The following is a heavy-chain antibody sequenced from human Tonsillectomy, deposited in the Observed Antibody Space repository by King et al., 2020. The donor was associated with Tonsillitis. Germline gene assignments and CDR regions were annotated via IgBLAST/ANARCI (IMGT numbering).Heavy chain of an antibody. Sequence: VQLVESGGGVVQPGGSLGLSCAASGFTFSSYGMHWVRQAPGKGLEWVAFIRYDGSNKYYADSVKGRYTISRDNSKNTLYLQMNSLRAEDTAVYYCAKDPSSNGRGYYFYGMDVWGQGTTVTVSS. CDR1: GFTFSSYG. D-gene: IGHD6-19*01. CDR3: AKDPSSNGRGYYFYGMDV. V-gene: IGHV3-30*02. J-gene: IGHJ6*02. CDR2: IRYDGSNK.